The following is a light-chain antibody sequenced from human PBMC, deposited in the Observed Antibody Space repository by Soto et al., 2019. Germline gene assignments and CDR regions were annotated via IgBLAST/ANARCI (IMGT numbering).Light chain of an antibody. J-gene: IGLJ1*01. CDR3: SSHTSGSTRV. CDR2: EVT. V-gene: IGLV2-14*01. CDR1: FSDVGGYDY. Sequence: QSALTQPASVSGSPGQSIAISCTGTFSDVGGYDYVSWYQQHPDKAPKLMIYEVTKRPSGVSNPFSGSKSGNTASLTISGLQPEDEADYYCSSHTSGSTRVFGSGTKLTVL.